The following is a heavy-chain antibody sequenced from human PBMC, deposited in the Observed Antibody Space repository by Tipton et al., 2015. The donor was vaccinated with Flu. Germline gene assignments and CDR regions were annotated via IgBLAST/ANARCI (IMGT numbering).Heavy chain of an antibody. CDR3: ARSPSYSGSGIYPYYFDD. Sequence: TLSLTCTVSGGSISSSSYYWGWIRQPPGKGLEWIGSIYYSGSTYYNPSLKSRVTISVGTSKNQFSLKLNSVTAEDTAVYYCARSPSYSGSGIYPYYFDDWGQGTLVTVSS. D-gene: IGHD3-10*01. CDR2: IYYSGST. J-gene: IGHJ4*02. V-gene: IGHV4-39*07. CDR1: GGSISSSSYY.